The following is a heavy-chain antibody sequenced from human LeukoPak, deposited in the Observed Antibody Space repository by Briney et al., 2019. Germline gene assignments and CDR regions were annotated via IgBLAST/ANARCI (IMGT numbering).Heavy chain of an antibody. D-gene: IGHD3-10*01. V-gene: IGHV3-7*01. Sequence: GGSLRLSCAVSGLTFSTYWMSWVRQAPGKGLEWVANIKQDGSEKYYVDSVKSRFTISRGNAKNALYLQMNCLRAEDTAVYYCERWRFCFDMWGQGTMVTVSS. CDR2: IKQDGSEK. J-gene: IGHJ3*02. CDR1: GLTFSTYW. CDR3: ERWRFCFDM.